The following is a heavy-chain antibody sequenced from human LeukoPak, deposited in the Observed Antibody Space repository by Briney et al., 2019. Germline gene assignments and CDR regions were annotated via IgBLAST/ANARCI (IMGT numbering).Heavy chain of an antibody. CDR2: IKEDGSQK. J-gene: IGHJ6*03. Sequence: TGGSLRLSCAASGFTFSSHWMSWVRQAPGKGLEWVANIKEDGSQKYYADSVKGRFTISRDNSKNTLYLQMNSLRAEDTAVYYCARDIPRGVGPYYMDVWGKGTTVTVSS. V-gene: IGHV3-7*01. D-gene: IGHD3-10*01. CDR3: ARDIPRGVGPYYMDV. CDR1: GFTFSSHW.